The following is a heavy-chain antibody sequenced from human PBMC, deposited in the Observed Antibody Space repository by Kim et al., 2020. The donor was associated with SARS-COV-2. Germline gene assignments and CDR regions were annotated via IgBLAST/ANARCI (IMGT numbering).Heavy chain of an antibody. CDR3: TTDSVYYYGSGSYWGDY. CDR1: GFTFSNAW. J-gene: IGHJ4*02. V-gene: IGHV3-15*01. Sequence: GGSLRLSCAASGFTFSNAWMSWVRQAPGKGLEWVGRIKSKTDGGTTDYAAPVKGRFTISRDDSKNTLYLQMNSLKTEDTAVYYCTTDSVYYYGSGSYWGDYWGQGTLVTVSS. D-gene: IGHD3-10*01. CDR2: IKSKTDGGTT.